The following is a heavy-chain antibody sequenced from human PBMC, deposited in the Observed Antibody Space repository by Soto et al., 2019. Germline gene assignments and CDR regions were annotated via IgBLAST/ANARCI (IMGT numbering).Heavy chain of an antibody. Sequence: EVQLLESGGGLVQPGGSLRLSCAASGFTFSSYAMSWVRQAPGKGLEWVSAISGSGGSTYYADSVKGRFTISRDNSKNTLYLQMNSLRAEDTAVYYCAKDRYDSSGSYYGDWFGRWGQGTLVTVSS. CDR3: AKDRYDSSGSYYGDWFGR. CDR2: ISGSGGST. V-gene: IGHV3-23*01. D-gene: IGHD3-22*01. CDR1: GFTFSSYA. J-gene: IGHJ5*02.